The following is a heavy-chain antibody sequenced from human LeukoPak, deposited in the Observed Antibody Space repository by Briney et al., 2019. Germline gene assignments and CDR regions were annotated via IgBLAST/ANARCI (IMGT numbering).Heavy chain of an antibody. Sequence: GGSLRLSCAASGFTFSSYGMHWVRQAPGKGLEWVSIIWYDGSNKYYADSVKGRFTISRDNSKNTLYLQMNSLRAEDTAVYYCTRDLYDILIGYSPYFDYWGQGTLVTVSS. CDR3: TRDLYDILIGYSPYFDY. CDR1: GFTFSSYG. J-gene: IGHJ4*02. D-gene: IGHD3-9*01. V-gene: IGHV3-33*01. CDR2: IWYDGSNK.